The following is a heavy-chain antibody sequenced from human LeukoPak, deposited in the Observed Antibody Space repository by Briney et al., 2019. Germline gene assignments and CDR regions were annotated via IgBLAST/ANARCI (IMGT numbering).Heavy chain of an antibody. V-gene: IGHV3-7*01. CDR3: ARGGSKDSGSYQGEFDY. J-gene: IGHJ4*02. CDR2: RKKEGSEK. CDR1: GFTFSSYW. D-gene: IGHD1-26*01. Sequence: GGSLRLSCAASGFTFSSYWVSWVRQAPGKGLEWVANRKKEGSEKLCVDSVKGRFTISRDNAKNSLYLQMNSLRAEDTAVYYCARGGSKDSGSYQGEFDYWGQGTLVTVSS.